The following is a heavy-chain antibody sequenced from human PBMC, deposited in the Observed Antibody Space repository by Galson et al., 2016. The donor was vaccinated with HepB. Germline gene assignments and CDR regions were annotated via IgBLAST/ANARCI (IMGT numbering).Heavy chain of an antibody. CDR3: TRRGAIVLMDV. CDR1: GFKLSHYA. J-gene: IGHJ6*02. D-gene: IGHD2-8*01. Sequence: SLRLSCAASGFKLSHYAMHWVRQGPDKGLEWVAGISWDGTNIAYAASVKGRFTISRDDSKNTAYLQMNSLKTEDTALYYCTRRGAIVLMDVWGQGTTVTVSS. CDR2: ISWDGTNI. V-gene: IGHV3-33*08.